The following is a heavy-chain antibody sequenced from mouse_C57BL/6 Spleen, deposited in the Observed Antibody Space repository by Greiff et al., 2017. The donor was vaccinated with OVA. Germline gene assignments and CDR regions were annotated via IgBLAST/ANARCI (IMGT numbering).Heavy chain of an antibody. V-gene: IGHV1-5*01. Sequence: DVKLQESGTVLARPGASVKMSCKTSGYTFTSYWMHWVKQRPGQGLEWIGAIYPGNSDTSYNQKFKGKAKLTAVTSASTAYMELSSLTNEDSAVYYCTITTVVARYFDVWGTGTTVTVSS. CDR1: GYTFTSYW. CDR3: TITTVVARYFDV. D-gene: IGHD1-1*01. CDR2: IYPGNSDT. J-gene: IGHJ1*03.